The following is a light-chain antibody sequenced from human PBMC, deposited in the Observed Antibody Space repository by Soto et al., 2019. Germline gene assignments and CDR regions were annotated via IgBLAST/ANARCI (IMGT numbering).Light chain of an antibody. Sequence: EIVLTQSPAALSVSPGERVTLSCRASQSVDRRLAWYQQRPGQAPSLLIYDASNRATGVPARFSGGGSGTDFTLTISSLEPEDFAVYYCQQRNDWRRGTFGQGTRLEIK. CDR2: DAS. CDR1: QSVDRR. J-gene: IGKJ5*01. CDR3: QQRNDWRRGT. V-gene: IGKV3-11*01.